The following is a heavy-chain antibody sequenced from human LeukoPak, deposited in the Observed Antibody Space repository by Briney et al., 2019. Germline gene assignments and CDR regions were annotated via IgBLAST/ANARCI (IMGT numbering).Heavy chain of an antibody. CDR3: ARGFGESPYYFDY. Sequence: RGESLKISCKGSGYGFTNYWIAWVRQMPGKGLEWMGIIYPGDSDARYSPSFQGQVTISADKSISTAYLQWSSLKASDTAMYYCARGFGESPYYFDYWGQGTLVTVSS. J-gene: IGHJ4*02. CDR2: IYPGDSDA. CDR1: GYGFTNYW. D-gene: IGHD3-10*01. V-gene: IGHV5-51*01.